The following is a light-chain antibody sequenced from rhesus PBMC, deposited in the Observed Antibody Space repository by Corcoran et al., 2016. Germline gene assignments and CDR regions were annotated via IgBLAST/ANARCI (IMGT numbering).Light chain of an antibody. J-gene: IGKJ3*01. CDR1: QSISSW. Sequence: DIQMTQSPSSLSSPVGDTASITCRSSQSISSWLDWYQQKPGKAPKLLIYKASLLQSGVPSRFSGSGSGTDFTLPLSSLQPEDFAPSYCLQYSSSALTFGPGAKLDI. CDR2: KAS. V-gene: IGKV1-22*01. CDR3: LQYSSSALT.